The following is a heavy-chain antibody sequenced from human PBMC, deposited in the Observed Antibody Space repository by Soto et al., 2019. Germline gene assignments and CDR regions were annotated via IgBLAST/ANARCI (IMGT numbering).Heavy chain of an antibody. J-gene: IGHJ3*01. Sequence: SLRLSCSASGFTFSTYWMEWVRQAPGKGLLWVSSLNGDASTANYADSVKGRFTISRDNAKNTLYLQMNSLRAEDTAMYYCAVMSSRSDVLDVWGQGTMVTVSS. CDR1: GFTFSTYW. CDR3: AVMSSRSDVLDV. CDR2: LNGDASTA. D-gene: IGHD6-19*01. V-gene: IGHV3-74*01.